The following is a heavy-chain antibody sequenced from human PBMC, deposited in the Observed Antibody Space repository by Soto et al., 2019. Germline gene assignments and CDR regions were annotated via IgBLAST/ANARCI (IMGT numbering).Heavy chain of an antibody. D-gene: IGHD3-10*01. CDR2: MNPNSGNT. Sequence: ASVKVSWKACGYTFTSYDIYWVRQATGKGLEKMRWMNPNSGNTGYAQKFQGRVTMTRNTSISTAYMELSSLRSEDTAVYYCARVRGGSGSYLSYYYYYYMDVWGKGTTVTVSS. J-gene: IGHJ6*03. CDR1: GYTFTSYD. V-gene: IGHV1-8*01. CDR3: ARVRGGSGSYLSYYYYYYMDV.